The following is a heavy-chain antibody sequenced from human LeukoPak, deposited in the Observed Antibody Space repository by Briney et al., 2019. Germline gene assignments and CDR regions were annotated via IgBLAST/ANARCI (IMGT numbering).Heavy chain of an antibody. Sequence: SETLSLTCTVSGGSISSSAYYWGWIRQPPGKGLEWIGSMYYSGSTYYNPSLKSRVTISVDTSKNQFSLKLSSVTAADTAVYYCARGMRNQPEMGRDGYNYPFDYWGQGTLVTVSS. CDR3: ARGMRNQPEMGRDGYNYPFDY. D-gene: IGHD5-24*01. J-gene: IGHJ4*02. CDR1: GGSISSSAYY. V-gene: IGHV4-39*01. CDR2: MYYSGST.